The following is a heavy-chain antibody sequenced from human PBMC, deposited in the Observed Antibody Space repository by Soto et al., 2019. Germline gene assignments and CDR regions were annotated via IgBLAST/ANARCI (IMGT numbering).Heavy chain of an antibody. CDR3: ARDPVVPAAIGVFYGMDV. CDR1: GGSVSSGSYY. J-gene: IGHJ6*02. Sequence: SETLSLTCTVSGGSVSSGSYYWSWIRQPPGKGLEWIGYIYYIGSTNYNPSLKSRVTISVDTSKNQFSLKLSSVTAADTAVYYCARDPVVPAAIGVFYGMDVWGPGTMVTVSS. CDR2: IYYIGST. D-gene: IGHD2-2*02. V-gene: IGHV4-61*01.